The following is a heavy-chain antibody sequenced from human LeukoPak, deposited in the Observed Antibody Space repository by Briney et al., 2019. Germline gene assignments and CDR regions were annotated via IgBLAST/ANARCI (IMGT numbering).Heavy chain of an antibody. D-gene: IGHD3-10*01. Sequence: SETLSLTCAVYGGSFSGYYWSWIRQPPGKGLEWIGEINHRGSTNYNPSLKSRVTISVDTSKNQFSLKLSSVTAADTAVYYCARVEKGSGSYYNLDYWGQGTLVTVSS. J-gene: IGHJ4*02. CDR2: INHRGST. CDR3: ARVEKGSGSYYNLDY. CDR1: GGSFSGYY. V-gene: IGHV4-34*01.